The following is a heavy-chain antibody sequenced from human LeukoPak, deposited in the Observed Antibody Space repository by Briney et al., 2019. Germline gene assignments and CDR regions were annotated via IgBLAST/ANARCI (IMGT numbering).Heavy chain of an antibody. J-gene: IGHJ5*02. V-gene: IGHV1-46*01. CDR3: ARGVVVVPALNWFDP. CDR1: GYTFTSYY. Sequence: ASVKVSCKASGYTFTSYYMHWVRQAPGQGLEWMGIINPSGGSTSYAQKFQGRVTMTRDTSTSTVYMELSSLRSEDTAVYYCARGVVVVPALNWFDPWGQGTLVTVSS. D-gene: IGHD2-2*01. CDR2: INPSGGST.